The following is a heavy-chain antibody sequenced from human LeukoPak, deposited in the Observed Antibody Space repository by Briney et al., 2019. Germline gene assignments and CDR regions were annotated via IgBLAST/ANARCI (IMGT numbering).Heavy chain of an antibody. CDR3: ARGRLRGYTGYDRGDFDC. J-gene: IGHJ4*02. Sequence: PGGSLRLSCAASGFSFNTYNMNWVRQAPGKGLEWVSSISTASNYIYYADSVKGRFTISRDNAKNSLYLQMNSLRAEDTAVYYCARGRLRGYTGYDRGDFDCWGQGTLVTVSS. V-gene: IGHV3-21*06. CDR1: GFSFNTYN. D-gene: IGHD5-12*01. CDR2: ISTASNYI.